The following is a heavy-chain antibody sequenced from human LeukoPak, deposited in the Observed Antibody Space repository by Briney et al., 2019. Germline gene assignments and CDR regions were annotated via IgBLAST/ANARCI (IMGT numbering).Heavy chain of an antibody. V-gene: IGHV3-23*01. J-gene: IGHJ4*02. CDR3: ARDWALRAAGSFDY. D-gene: IGHD6-13*01. Sequence: PGGSLRLSCAASGLTFSSYAMSWVRQAPGKGLEWVSTISYSGGSTYYADSVKGRFTISRDNSKNTLYLQMNNLRAEDTAVYYCARDWALRAAGSFDYWGQGTLVTVSS. CDR1: GLTFSSYA. CDR2: ISYSGGST.